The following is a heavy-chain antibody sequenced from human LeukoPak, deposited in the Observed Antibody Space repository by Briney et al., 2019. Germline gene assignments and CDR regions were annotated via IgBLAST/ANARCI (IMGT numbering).Heavy chain of an antibody. J-gene: IGHJ5*02. D-gene: IGHD1-1*01. CDR3: ARGGTDWFDP. CDR1: GGSISSSSYY. Sequence: SETLSLTCTVSGGSISSSSYYWGWIRQPPGKGLEWIGSIYYSGSTYYNPSLKSRVTISVDTSKNQFSLKLSSVTVADTAVYYCARGGTDWFDPWGQGTLVTVSS. CDR2: IYYSGST. V-gene: IGHV4-39*01.